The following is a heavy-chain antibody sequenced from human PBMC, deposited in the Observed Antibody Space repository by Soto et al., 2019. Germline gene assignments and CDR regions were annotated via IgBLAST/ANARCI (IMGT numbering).Heavy chain of an antibody. CDR3: ARRIDGFTPHFDY. D-gene: IGHD2-15*01. V-gene: IGHV5-51*01. CDR1: GYSFTNYW. Sequence: PGESLKISCKGSGYSFTNYWIGWVRQMPGKGLEWMAIIYPGNSDTRYSPSFQGQVTLSADKSISTAYLQLNSLKASDIAMYYCARRIDGFTPHFDYWGQGTLVTVSS. J-gene: IGHJ4*02. CDR2: IYPGNSDT.